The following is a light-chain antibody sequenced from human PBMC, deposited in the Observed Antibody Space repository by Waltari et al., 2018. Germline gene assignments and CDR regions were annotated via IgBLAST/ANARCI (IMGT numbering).Light chain of an antibody. CDR1: SSGIGSSNV. V-gene: IGLV2-23*02. CDR3: CSYAGSVV. CDR2: EVI. Sequence: QSALTQPASVSGSPGQSITISCTGSSSGIGSSNVVSWYQHHPGKAPKLVIYEVINRPSGVSNRFSGSKSGNTASLTISGLQAEDEADYYCCSYAGSVVFGGGTKLTVL. J-gene: IGLJ2*01.